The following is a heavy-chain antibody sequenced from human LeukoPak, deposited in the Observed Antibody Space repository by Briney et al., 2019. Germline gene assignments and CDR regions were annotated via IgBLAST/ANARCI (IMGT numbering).Heavy chain of an antibody. CDR3: AKDRGGYDYLLYYYGMDI. V-gene: IGHV3-23*01. CDR1: GFTFSSYA. J-gene: IGHJ6*02. D-gene: IGHD5-12*01. CDR2: ISGSGGST. Sequence: GGSLRLSCAASGFTFSSYAMGWVRQAPGKGLEWVSAISGSGGSTYYADSVKGRFTISRDNSKNTLYLQMNSLRAEDTAVYYCAKDRGGYDYLLYYYGMDIWGQGTTVTVSS.